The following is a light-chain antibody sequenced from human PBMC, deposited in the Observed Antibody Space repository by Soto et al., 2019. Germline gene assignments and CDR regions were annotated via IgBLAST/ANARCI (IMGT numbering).Light chain of an antibody. CDR2: GAS. CDR1: QTVSGNY. V-gene: IGKV3-20*01. J-gene: IGKJ4*01. Sequence: NVLTQSPGTLSLSPWERATLSCRASQTVSGNYVAWYQQKPGQTPRLLIYGASSRATDIPDRFSGSGSGTDFTLTITRLEPEDFAVYHCQQYGDSPLTFGGGTKVDIK. CDR3: QQYGDSPLT.